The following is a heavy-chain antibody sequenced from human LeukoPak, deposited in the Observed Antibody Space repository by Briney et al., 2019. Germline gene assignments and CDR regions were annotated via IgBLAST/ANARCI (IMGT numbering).Heavy chain of an antibody. J-gene: IGHJ5*02. CDR3: AGSPSYNWFDP. CDR1: GFTFRSYW. Sequence: GGSLRLSCAASGFTFRSYWMHWVRQAPGKGLVWVSRINTDGSSTSYADSVKGRFTISGDNAKNTLYLQMNSLRAEDTAVYYCAGSPSYNWFDPWGQGTLVTVSS. D-gene: IGHD1-26*01. V-gene: IGHV3-74*01. CDR2: INTDGSST.